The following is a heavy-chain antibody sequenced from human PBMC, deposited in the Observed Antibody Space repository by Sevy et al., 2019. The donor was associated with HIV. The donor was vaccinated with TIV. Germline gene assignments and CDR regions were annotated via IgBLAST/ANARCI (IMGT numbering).Heavy chain of an antibody. Sequence: SETLSLTCSVSAGSISADYWSWIRQPPGKGLEWIAYIHDSGNSNYNPSLKSRVTISMDTSKNQFSLKVTSVTEADTALYYCARAPPVRTGDDSLNWFDPWGQGILVTVSS. CDR1: AGSISADY. CDR2: IHDSGNS. CDR3: ARAPPVRTGDDSLNWFDP. D-gene: IGHD5-12*01. V-gene: IGHV4-59*01. J-gene: IGHJ5*02.